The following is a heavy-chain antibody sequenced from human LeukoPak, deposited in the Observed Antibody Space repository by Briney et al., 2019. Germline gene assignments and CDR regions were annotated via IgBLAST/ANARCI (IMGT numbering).Heavy chain of an antibody. J-gene: IGHJ4*02. D-gene: IGHD6-13*01. CDR2: ISSSSSTI. CDR1: GFTFSSYS. CDR3: AKRDPGGQQLVPFDY. Sequence: GGSLRLSCAASGFTFSSYSMNWVRQAPGKGLEWVSYISSSSSTIYYADSVKGRFTISRDNAKNSLYLQMNSLRAEDTAVYYCAKRDPGGQQLVPFDYWGQGTLVTVSS. V-gene: IGHV3-48*01.